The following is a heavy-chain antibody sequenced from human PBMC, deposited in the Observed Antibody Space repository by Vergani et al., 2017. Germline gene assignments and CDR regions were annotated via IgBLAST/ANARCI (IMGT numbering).Heavy chain of an antibody. CDR3: TRHVPCGDGTCLHFDQ. J-gene: IGHJ4*02. Sequence: EVQLVQSGAEVKKPGESLKISCKYSESSFISNEIAWVRQMSGKGLQWLGNINPIDSKIAYSPSFQGQAIMSLDKSITTAYLQWRSLKASDTAIYYCTRHVPCGDGTCLHFDQWGQGTQVTVSS. D-gene: IGHD2-21*01. V-gene: IGHV5-51*01. CDR1: ESSFISNE. CDR2: INPIDSKI.